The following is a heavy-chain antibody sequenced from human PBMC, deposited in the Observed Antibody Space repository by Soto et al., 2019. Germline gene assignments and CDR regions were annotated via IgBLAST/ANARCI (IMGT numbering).Heavy chain of an antibody. Sequence: ASVKVSCKASGYTFTGYYMHWVRQAPGQGLEWMGWINPNSGGTNYAQKFQGWVTMTRDTSISTAYMELSRLRSDDTAVYYCARDGGGICSGGSCYDAFDIWGQGTMVT. CDR3: ARDGGGICSGGSCYDAFDI. D-gene: IGHD2-15*01. V-gene: IGHV1-2*04. CDR1: GYTFTGYY. CDR2: INPNSGGT. J-gene: IGHJ3*02.